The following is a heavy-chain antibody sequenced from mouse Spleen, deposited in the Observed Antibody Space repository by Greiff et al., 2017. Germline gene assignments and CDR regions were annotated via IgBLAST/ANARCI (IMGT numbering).Heavy chain of an antibody. CDR3: ARGLTGAGYWYFDV. CDR1: GFTFSDYY. CDR2: INYDGSST. J-gene: IGHJ1*01. V-gene: IGHV5-16*01. D-gene: IGHD4-1*01. Sequence: EVQLVESEGGLVQPGSSMKLSCTASGFTFSDYYMAWVRQVPEKGLEWVANINYDGSSTYYLDSLKSRFIISRDNAKNILYLQMSSLKSEDTATYYCARGLTGAGYWYFDVWGAGTTVTVSS.